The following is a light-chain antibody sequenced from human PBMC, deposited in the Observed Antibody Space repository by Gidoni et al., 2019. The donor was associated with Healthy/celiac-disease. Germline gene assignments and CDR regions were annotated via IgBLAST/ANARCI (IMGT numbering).Light chain of an antibody. CDR3: HQYGSSGVT. V-gene: IGKV3-20*01. J-gene: IGKJ5*01. Sequence: EIVLRQSPGTLSLSPGERVTLSCRASQSVSSGYLAWYQQKPGQAPRLLISGASSRATGIPDSFSGSGSGTAFTLTISRLEPEDFSVYYCHQYGSSGVTFGQGTRLEIK. CDR1: QSVSSGY. CDR2: GAS.